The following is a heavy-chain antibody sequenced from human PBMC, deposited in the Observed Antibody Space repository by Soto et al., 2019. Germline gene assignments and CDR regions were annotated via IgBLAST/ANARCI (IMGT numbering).Heavy chain of an antibody. J-gene: IGHJ6*02. V-gene: IGHV1-2*04. CDR2: INPNSGGT. Sequence: GASVKVSCKASGYTFTDYYMHWVRQAPGQGLEWMGWINPNSGGTNYAQKFQGWVTMTRDTSISTAYMELSRLRSDDTAVYYCARGNFYGSGGYGMDVWGQGTTVTVSS. CDR1: GYTFTDYY. D-gene: IGHD3-10*01. CDR3: ARGNFYGSGGYGMDV.